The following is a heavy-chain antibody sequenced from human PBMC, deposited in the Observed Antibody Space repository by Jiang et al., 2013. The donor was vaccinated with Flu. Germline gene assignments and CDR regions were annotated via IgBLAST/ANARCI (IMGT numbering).Heavy chain of an antibody. J-gene: IGHJ4*02. CDR1: GGSVSSPY. V-gene: IGHV4-34*01. D-gene: IGHD1-26*01. Sequence: LLKPSETLSLTCVVYGGSVSSPYWNWIRQPPGKGLEWIGENTHSGNTKYNPSLKSRVTISVDTSKNQFSLKLTSVTAADTALYYCTRSPGRYFFDSWGQGTLVTVSS. CDR3: TRSPGRYFFDS. CDR2: NTHSGNT.